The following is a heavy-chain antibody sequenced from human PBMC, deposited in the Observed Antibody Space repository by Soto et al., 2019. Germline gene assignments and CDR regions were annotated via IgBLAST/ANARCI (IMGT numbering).Heavy chain of an antibody. V-gene: IGHV3-23*01. D-gene: IGHD3-22*01. CDR3: ANVSYYHSSGYYPYWYVDL. CDR1: GFTFSSYA. Sequence: EVQLLEAGGGLVQPGGSLRLSCTASGFTFSSYAMSWVRQAPGKGLEWVTAISGSGVSTYYADSVKGRFTISRDNSKNTLYLQMTRLRAAATAVYYCANVSYYHSSGYYPYWYVDLWGRGTLVTVPS. CDR2: ISGSGVST. J-gene: IGHJ2*01.